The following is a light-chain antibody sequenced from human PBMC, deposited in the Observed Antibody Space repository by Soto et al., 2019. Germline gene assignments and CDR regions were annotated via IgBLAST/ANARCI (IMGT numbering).Light chain of an antibody. CDR2: DAS. CDR3: QQYNSWPYT. V-gene: IGKV3-15*01. Sequence: EIVMTHSPATLSVSPGERATLTCRASQSVGSNLAWYQQRPGQPPRLLIYDASTLATGIPARFSGGGSGTEFTLTISSLQSEDFAVYYCQQYNSWPYTFGQGTKLQIK. CDR1: QSVGSN. J-gene: IGKJ2*01.